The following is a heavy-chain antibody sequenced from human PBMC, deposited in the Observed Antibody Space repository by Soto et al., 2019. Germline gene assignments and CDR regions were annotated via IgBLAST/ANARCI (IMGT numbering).Heavy chain of an antibody. CDR3: ARVDSSSPQFYYYYGMDV. CDR2: IYYSGST. V-gene: IGHV4-59*01. D-gene: IGHD6-6*01. J-gene: IGHJ6*02. CDR1: GGSISSYY. Sequence: SETLSLTCTVSGGSISSYYWSWIRQPPGKGLEWIGYIYYSGSTNYNPSLKSRVTISVDTSKNQFSLKLSSVTAADTAVYYCARVDSSSPQFYYYYGMDVWGQGTLVTVSS.